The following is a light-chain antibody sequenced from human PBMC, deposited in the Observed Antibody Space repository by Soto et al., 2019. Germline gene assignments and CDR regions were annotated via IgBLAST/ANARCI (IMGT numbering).Light chain of an antibody. CDR2: KAS. Sequence: EIQMTQSPSTLSASVGDRVTITCRASQSISSWLAWYQQKPGTAPKLLIYKASTLQSGVPSRFSGSGSGTEFTLTISSLQPDDSATYYCQQYNDNWTFGQGTKVDIK. CDR3: QQYNDNWT. V-gene: IGKV1-5*03. CDR1: QSISSW. J-gene: IGKJ1*01.